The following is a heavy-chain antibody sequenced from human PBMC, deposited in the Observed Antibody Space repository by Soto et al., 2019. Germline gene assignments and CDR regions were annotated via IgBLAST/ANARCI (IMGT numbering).Heavy chain of an antibody. Sequence: SETLSLTCTVSGGSISSSSYYWGWIRQPPGKGLEWIGSIYYSGSTYYNPSLKSRVTISVDTSKNQFSLKLSPVTAADTAVYYCARLAVAGTTYMFDYWGQGTLVTVSS. V-gene: IGHV4-39*01. D-gene: IGHD6-19*01. CDR1: GGSISSSSYY. CDR2: IYYSGST. J-gene: IGHJ4*02. CDR3: ARLAVAGTTYMFDY.